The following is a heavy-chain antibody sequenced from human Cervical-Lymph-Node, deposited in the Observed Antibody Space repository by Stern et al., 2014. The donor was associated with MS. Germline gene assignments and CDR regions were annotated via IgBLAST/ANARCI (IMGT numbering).Heavy chain of an antibody. CDR1: GDRVSSHSAA. Sequence: VQLQQSGPGLVKPSQTLSLTCAISGDRVSSHSAAWNWIRQSPSRGLEWLGRTYYRSKWYSDYAVSVKSRITINPDTSENQFSLQLNSVTPEDTAVYYCSRGTGVTGSTVSWFDPWGQGTLVTVSS. V-gene: IGHV6-1*01. CDR2: TYYRSKWYS. J-gene: IGHJ5*02. D-gene: IGHD1-7*01. CDR3: SRGTGVTGSTVSWFDP.